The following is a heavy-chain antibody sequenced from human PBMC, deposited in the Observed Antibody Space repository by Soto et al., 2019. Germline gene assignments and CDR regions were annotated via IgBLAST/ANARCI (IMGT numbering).Heavy chain of an antibody. CDR1: GGTFSNYA. Sequence: QVQLVQSGAEVKKPGSSVKVSCKVSGGTFSNYAIDWVRLAPGHGLEWMGGIVPIFGTTYYTQKFQGRATIIADDSXXXXXXXXXSXXXXXXXXXXXARVEAVXXXXNYHGLDVWGQGTAVTVSS. CDR3: ARVEAVXXXXNYHGLDV. D-gene: IGHD6-19*01. CDR2: IVPIFGTT. V-gene: IGHV1-69*12. J-gene: IGHJ6*02.